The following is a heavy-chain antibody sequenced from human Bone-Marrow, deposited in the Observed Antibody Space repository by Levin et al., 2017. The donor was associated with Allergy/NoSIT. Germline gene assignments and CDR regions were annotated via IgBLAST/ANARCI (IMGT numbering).Heavy chain of an antibody. CDR1: GFTFNNYD. CDR3: VRSDEGGMDV. V-gene: IGHV3-13*01. Sequence: GESLKISCAASGFTFNNYDMHWVRHATGKGLEWVSSLGSAGDTYYPGSVKGRFTISRENAKNSLYLQMNTLRAGDTAVYYCVRSDEGGMDVWGQGTTVTVSS. CDR2: LGSAGDT. J-gene: IGHJ6*02.